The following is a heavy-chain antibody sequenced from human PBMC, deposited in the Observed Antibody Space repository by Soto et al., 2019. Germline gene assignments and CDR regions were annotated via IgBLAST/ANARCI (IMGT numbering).Heavy chain of an antibody. V-gene: IGHV1-18*01. Sequence: GALVKVSCKASGYTFTNYAISWVRQAPGQGLEWMGWISASTRNTDQAQNFQGRVTMTIDTSTNTANMELRSLRSDDTAVYYCARCYCSVGSCYACWHFDLWGRGTLVTVSS. D-gene: IGHD2-15*01. CDR1: GYTFTNYA. CDR3: ARCYCSVGSCYACWHFDL. J-gene: IGHJ2*01. CDR2: ISASTRNT.